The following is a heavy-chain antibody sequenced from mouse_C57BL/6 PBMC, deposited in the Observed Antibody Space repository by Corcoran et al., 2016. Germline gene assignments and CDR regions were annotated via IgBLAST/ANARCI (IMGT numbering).Heavy chain of an antibody. CDR2: IYWDDDK. Sequence: QVTLKESGPGILQSSQTLSLTWSVSGFSLSTSGMGVSWIRQPSGKGLEWLAHIYWDDDKRYNPSLKSRLTISKDTSRNQVFLKITSVDTADTATYYCARIPTGSAMDYWGQGPSVTVSS. D-gene: IGHD1-1*01. CDR1: GFSLSTSGMG. V-gene: IGHV8-12*01. J-gene: IGHJ4*01. CDR3: ARIPTGSAMDY.